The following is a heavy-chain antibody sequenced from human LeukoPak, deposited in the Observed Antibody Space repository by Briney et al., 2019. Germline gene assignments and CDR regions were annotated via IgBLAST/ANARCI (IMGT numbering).Heavy chain of an antibody. J-gene: IGHJ4*02. D-gene: IGHD2/OR15-2a*01. Sequence: SETLSLTCTVSGGSISSYYWSWIRQPAGKGLEWIGRIYTSGSTNYNPSLKSRVTISVDTSKNQFSLKLSSVTAADTAVYYCARAPPSPRDTLYFDYWGQGTLVTVSS. V-gene: IGHV4-4*07. CDR1: GGSISSYY. CDR2: IYTSGST. CDR3: ARAPPSPRDTLYFDY.